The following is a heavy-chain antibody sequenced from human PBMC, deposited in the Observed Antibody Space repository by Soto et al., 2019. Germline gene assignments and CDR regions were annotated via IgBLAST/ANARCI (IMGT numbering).Heavy chain of an antibody. CDR2: ISSSRTI. D-gene: IGHD4-17*01. CDR3: AGGELTVTIFDY. CDR1: GFTFSSYS. V-gene: IGHV3-48*01. Sequence: GGSLRLSCAASGFTFSSYSMNWVRQAPGKGLEWVSYISSSRTIYYADSVKGRFTISGDTAKNSLYLQMSSLRAEDTAVYYCAGGELTVTIFDYWGQGTLVTVSS. J-gene: IGHJ4*02.